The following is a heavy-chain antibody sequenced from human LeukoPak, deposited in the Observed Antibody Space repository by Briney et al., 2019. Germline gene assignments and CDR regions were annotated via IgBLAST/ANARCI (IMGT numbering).Heavy chain of an antibody. V-gene: IGHV3-74*01. Sequence: GGSLRLSCAASGFTFSSYWMHWVRQAPGKRLVWVSRISSDGSSTSYAASVKGRFTISRDNAKNTLYLQMNSLRAEDTAIYYCAGTLSGSYYVGDYWGQGTLVTVSS. CDR2: ISSDGSST. CDR3: AGTLSGSYYVGDY. J-gene: IGHJ4*02. CDR1: GFTFSSYW. D-gene: IGHD1-26*01.